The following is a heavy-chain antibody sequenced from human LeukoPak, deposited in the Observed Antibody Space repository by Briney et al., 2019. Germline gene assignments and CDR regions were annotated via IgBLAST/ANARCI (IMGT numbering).Heavy chain of an antibody. V-gene: IGHV1-69*13. CDR1: GGTFSSYA. CDR2: IILIFGTA. D-gene: IGHD2-2*01. Sequence: SVKVFCKASGGTFSSYAISWVRQAPGQGLEWMGGIILIFGTANYAQKFQGRVTITADESTSTAYMELSSLRSEDTAVYYCARYVSSTSADYYYYGMDVWGQGTTVTVSS. J-gene: IGHJ6*02. CDR3: ARYVSSTSADYYYYGMDV.